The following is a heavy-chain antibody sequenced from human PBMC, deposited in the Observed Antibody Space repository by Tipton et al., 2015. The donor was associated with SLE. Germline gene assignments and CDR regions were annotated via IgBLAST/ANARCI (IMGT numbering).Heavy chain of an antibody. D-gene: IGHD2-15*01. CDR3: AGGWQDYCSGGTCYALDY. V-gene: IGHV4-4*07. CDR1: GGSITSHY. Sequence: TLSLTCTVSGGSITSHYWNWIRQPQGKGLEWIGRIYTSGSTNYNPSLKSRVTISVDTSKNQFSLKLSSVTAADTAVYYCAGGWQDYCSGGTCYALDYWGQGKLVTVSS. CDR2: IYTSGST. J-gene: IGHJ4*02.